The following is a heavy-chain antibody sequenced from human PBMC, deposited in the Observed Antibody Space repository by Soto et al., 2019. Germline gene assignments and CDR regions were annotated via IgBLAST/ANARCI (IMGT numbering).Heavy chain of an antibody. CDR1: GSTFSSYG. CDR2: IWYDGSNK. V-gene: IGHV3-33*01. D-gene: IGHD3-22*01. Sequence: GSLRPPCAASGSTFSSYGMHGVRQAPGKGLEWVAVIWYDGSNKYYADSVKGRFTISRDNSKNTLYLQMNSLRAEDMAVYYCARSYYYDSSGYYYWGQGTLVTV. CDR3: ARSYYYDSSGYYY. J-gene: IGHJ4*02.